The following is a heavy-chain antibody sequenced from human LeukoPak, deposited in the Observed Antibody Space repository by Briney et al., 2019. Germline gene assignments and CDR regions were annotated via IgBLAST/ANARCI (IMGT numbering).Heavy chain of an antibody. CDR2: INPNSGGT. CDR3: ARDGPDEDSSGWSDFQH. V-gene: IGHV1-2*02. Sequence: GASVKVSCKASGYTFTGYYMHWVRQAPGQGLEWMGWINPNSGGTNYAQKFQGRVTMTRDTSISTAYMELRSLRSDDTAVYYCARDGPDEDSSGWSDFQHWGQGTLVTVSS. J-gene: IGHJ1*01. CDR1: GYTFTGYY. D-gene: IGHD6-19*01.